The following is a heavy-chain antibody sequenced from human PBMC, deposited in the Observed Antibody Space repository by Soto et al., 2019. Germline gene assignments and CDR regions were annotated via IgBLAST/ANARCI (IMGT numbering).Heavy chain of an antibody. CDR2: IYSGGST. V-gene: IGHV3-66*01. CDR1: GFTVSSNY. D-gene: IGHD3-9*01. J-gene: IGHJ6*02. Sequence: HPGGSLRLSCAASGFTVSSNYMSWVRQAPGKGLEWVSVIYSGGSTYYADSVKGRFTISRDNSKNTLYLQMNSLRAEDTAVYYCAREVSYDILTGPPPEYYYYGMDVWGQGTTVTVSS. CDR3: AREVSYDILTGPPPEYYYYGMDV.